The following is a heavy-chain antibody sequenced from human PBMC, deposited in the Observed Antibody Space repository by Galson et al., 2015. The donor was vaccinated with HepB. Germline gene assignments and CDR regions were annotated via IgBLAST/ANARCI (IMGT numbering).Heavy chain of an antibody. J-gene: IGHJ6*02. CDR2: INTNTGNP. CDR3: ARGGQWRAAADHYYGMDV. V-gene: IGHV7-4-1*02. CDR1: GYTFTSYA. D-gene: IGHD6-13*01. Sequence: SVKVSCKASGYTFTSYAMNWVRQAPGQGLEWMGWINTNTGNPTYAQGFTGRFVFSLDTSVSTAYLQISSLKAEDTAVYYCARGGQWRAAADHYYGMDVWGQGTTVTVSS.